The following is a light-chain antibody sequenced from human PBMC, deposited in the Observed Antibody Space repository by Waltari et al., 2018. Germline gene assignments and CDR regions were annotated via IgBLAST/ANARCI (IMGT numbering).Light chain of an antibody. CDR1: QSVLYTSNNKNY. CDR3: QQYHSSPS. CDR2: WAS. V-gene: IGKV4-1*01. J-gene: IGKJ5*01. Sequence: DIVMTQSPDSLAVSLGERATINCKSSQSVLYTSNNKNYLAWYQQKPGQPPKLLVYWASTRVSGVPYRFSGSGSGTDFTLTISSLQAEDVAVYHCQQYHSSPSFGQGTRLEIK.